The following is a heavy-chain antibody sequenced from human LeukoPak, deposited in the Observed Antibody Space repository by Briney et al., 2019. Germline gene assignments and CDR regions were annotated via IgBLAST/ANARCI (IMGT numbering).Heavy chain of an antibody. V-gene: IGHV1-69*05. CDR1: GGTFSSYA. Sequence: SVKVSCKASGGTFSSYAISWVRQAPGQGLEWMGGIIPIFGTANYAQKVQGRVTITTDESTSTAYMELSSLRSEDTAVYYCARSPAYSSSFSIDPWGQGTLVTVSS. D-gene: IGHD6-6*01. CDR3: ARSPAYSSSFSIDP. CDR2: IIPIFGTA. J-gene: IGHJ5*02.